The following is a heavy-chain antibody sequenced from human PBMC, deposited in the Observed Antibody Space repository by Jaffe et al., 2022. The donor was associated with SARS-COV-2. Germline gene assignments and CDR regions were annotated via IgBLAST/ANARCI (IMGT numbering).Heavy chain of an antibody. Sequence: QVQLVQSGAEVKKPGASVKVSCKASGYTFTGYYMHWVRQAPGQGLEWMGRINPNSGGTNYAQKFQGRVTMTRDTSISTAYMELSRLRSDDTAVYYCARVLLPAAMLVGYYYYGMDVWGQGTTVTVSS. J-gene: IGHJ6*02. CDR2: INPNSGGT. V-gene: IGHV1-2*06. CDR3: ARVLLPAAMLVGYYYYGMDV. CDR1: GYTFTGYY. D-gene: IGHD2-2*01.